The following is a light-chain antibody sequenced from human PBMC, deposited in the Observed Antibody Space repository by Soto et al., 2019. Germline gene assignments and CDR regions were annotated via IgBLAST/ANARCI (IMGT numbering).Light chain of an antibody. CDR1: SSDIASYNL. CDR2: EGS. Sequence: QSVLTQPASVSGSPGQSVTISCTITSSDIASYNLVLWYQHHPGKPPKLIIYEGSKRPSGVSYRFSASKSGDTASLTISGLQAEDEADYYCCSYAGSSTYVFGTGTKLTVL. J-gene: IGLJ1*01. CDR3: CSYAGSSTYV. V-gene: IGLV2-23*01.